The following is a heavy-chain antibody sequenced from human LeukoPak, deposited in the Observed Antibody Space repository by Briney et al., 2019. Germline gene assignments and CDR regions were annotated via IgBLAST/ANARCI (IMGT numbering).Heavy chain of an antibody. J-gene: IGHJ6*02. V-gene: IGHV4-59*01. Sequence: SETLSLTCTVSGGSISSYYWSWIRQPPGKGLEWIGYIYHSGSTNFNPSLKSRVTISVDTSKNQFSLKLSSVTAADTAVYYCARVLVARKRGMDVWGQGTTVTVSS. D-gene: IGHD5-12*01. CDR2: IYHSGST. CDR1: GGSISSYY. CDR3: ARVLVARKRGMDV.